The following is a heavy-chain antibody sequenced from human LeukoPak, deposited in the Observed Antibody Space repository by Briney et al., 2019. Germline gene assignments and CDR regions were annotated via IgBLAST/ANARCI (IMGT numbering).Heavy chain of an antibody. V-gene: IGHV3-23*01. J-gene: IGHJ6*02. CDR1: GFTFSSYA. CDR2: ISGSGGST. Sequence: GFLRLSCAASGFTFSSYAMSWVRQAPGKGLEWVSAISGSGGSTNYADSVKGRFTISRDNSKNTLYLQMNSLRAEDTAVYYCAKDPLPGMDVWGQGTTVTVSS. CDR3: AKDPLPGMDV.